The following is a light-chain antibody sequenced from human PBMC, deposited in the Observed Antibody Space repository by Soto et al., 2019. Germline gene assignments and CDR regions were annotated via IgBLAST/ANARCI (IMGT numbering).Light chain of an antibody. CDR1: QSVSSSY. J-gene: IGKJ1*01. CDR2: GAS. V-gene: IGKV3-20*01. Sequence: IVLTQSPGTLSLSPGERATLSCRASQSVSSSYLAWYQQKPGQAPRLLIYGASSRATGIPDRFSGSGSGTDFTLTISRLEPEDFAVYYCQQYGSYATFGQGTKV. CDR3: QQYGSYAT.